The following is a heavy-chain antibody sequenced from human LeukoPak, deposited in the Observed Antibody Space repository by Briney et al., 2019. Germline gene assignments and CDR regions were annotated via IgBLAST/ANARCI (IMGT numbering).Heavy chain of an antibody. V-gene: IGHV4-4*07. CDR1: GGSISSYY. J-gene: IGHJ6*03. CDR2: IYTSGST. D-gene: IGHD6-19*01. Sequence: SETLYLTCTVSGGSISSYYWSWIRQPAGKGLELIGRIYTSGSTNYNPSLKSRVTMSVDTSKNQFSLKLSSVTAADTAVYYCARVGSSGWPRSYYYYMDVWGKGTTVTISS. CDR3: ARVGSSGWPRSYYYYMDV.